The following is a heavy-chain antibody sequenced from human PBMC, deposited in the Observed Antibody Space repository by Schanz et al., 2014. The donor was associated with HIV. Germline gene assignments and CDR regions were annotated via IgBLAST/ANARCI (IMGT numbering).Heavy chain of an antibody. V-gene: IGHV3-7*01. CDR3: ARGGKMVTFGGVVAPFDY. CDR1: GFTFSTYW. J-gene: IGHJ4*02. CDR2: IKQDGSEK. D-gene: IGHD3-16*02. Sequence: EVQLMESGGGLVQPGRSLRLSCAASGFTFSTYWMSWVRQAPGKGLEWVANIKQDGSEKYHVDSVKGRFTVSRDNAKNSLYLQMDSLRGEDTAVYYCARGGKMVTFGGVVAPFDYWGQGSLVTVSS.